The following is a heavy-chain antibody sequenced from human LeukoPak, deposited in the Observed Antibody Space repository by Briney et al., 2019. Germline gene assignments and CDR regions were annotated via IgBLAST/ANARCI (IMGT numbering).Heavy chain of an antibody. CDR1: GFSFSSYS. J-gene: IGHJ4*02. CDR2: ISSSSSYI. Sequence: GGSLRLSCAASGFSFSSYSMNWVRQAPGKGLEWVSSISSSSSYIYYADSVKGRFTISRDNAKNSLYLQMNSLRAEDTAVYYCATQEQQLALKYWGQGTLVTVSS. CDR3: ATQEQQLALKY. V-gene: IGHV3-21*01. D-gene: IGHD6-13*01.